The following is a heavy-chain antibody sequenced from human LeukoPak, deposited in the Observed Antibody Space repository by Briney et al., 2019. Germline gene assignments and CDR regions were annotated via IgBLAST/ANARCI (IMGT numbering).Heavy chain of an antibody. J-gene: IGHJ5*02. Sequence: PGGSLRLSCAASGFTFSSYGMHWVRQAPGKGLEWVAVIWYDGSNKYYADSVKGRFTISRDNSKNTLYLQMNSLRAEDTAVYYCARNSVPLRLYNWFDPWGQGTLVTVSS. CDR2: IWYDGSNK. CDR1: GFTFSSYG. D-gene: IGHD3-22*01. V-gene: IGHV3-33*01. CDR3: ARNSVPLRLYNWFDP.